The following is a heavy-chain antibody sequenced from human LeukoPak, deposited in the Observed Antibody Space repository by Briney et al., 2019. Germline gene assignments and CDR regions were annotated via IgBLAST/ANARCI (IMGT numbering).Heavy chain of an antibody. J-gene: IGHJ4*02. CDR3: ARRTDTRGYRRFDY. CDR1: GGSFSGYY. D-gene: IGHD5-18*01. Sequence: SETLSLTCAVYGGSFSGYYWSWIRQPPGKGLEWIGEINHSGSTNYNPSLKSRVTISVDTSKNQFSLRLSSVTAADTAVYYCARRTDTRGYRRFDYWGQGTLVTVSS. V-gene: IGHV4-34*01. CDR2: INHSGST.